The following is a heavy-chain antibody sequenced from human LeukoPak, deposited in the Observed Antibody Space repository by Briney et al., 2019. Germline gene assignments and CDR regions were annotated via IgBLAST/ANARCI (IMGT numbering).Heavy chain of an antibody. J-gene: IGHJ4*02. CDR2: ISYDGSNK. CDR1: GFTFSSYA. CDR3: AKVGSGYSYGDPPY. V-gene: IGHV3-30*04. D-gene: IGHD5-18*01. Sequence: GGSLRLSCAASGFTFSSYAMHWVRQAPGKGLEWVAVISYDGSNKYYADSVKGRFTISRDNSKNTLYLQMNSLRAEDTAVYYCAKVGSGYSYGDPPYWGQGTLVTVSS.